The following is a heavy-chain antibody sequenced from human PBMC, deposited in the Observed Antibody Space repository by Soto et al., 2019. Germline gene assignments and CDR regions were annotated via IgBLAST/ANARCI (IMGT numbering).Heavy chain of an antibody. CDR2: ISSSSSYI. J-gene: IGHJ6*02. Sequence: EVQLVESGGGLVKPGGSLRLSCAASGFTFSSYSMNWVRQAPGKGLEWVSSISSSSSYIYYADSVKGRFTISRDNAKNSLYLQMNSLRAEDTAVYYCARDGYCSSTSCYITMLTYYYYGIDVWGQGTTVTVSS. CDR1: GFTFSSYS. V-gene: IGHV3-21*01. D-gene: IGHD2-2*03. CDR3: ARDGYCSSTSCYITMLTYYYYGIDV.